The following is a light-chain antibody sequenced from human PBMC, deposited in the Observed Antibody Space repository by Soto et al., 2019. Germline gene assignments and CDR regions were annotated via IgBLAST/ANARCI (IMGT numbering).Light chain of an antibody. V-gene: IGLV2-23*01. CDR2: TDN. Sequence: QSALTQPASVSGSPGQSITISCTGTSSDVGSYKLVSWYQQYPGKAPKLIIYTDNKRPPGVSNRFSGSRSSNTASLTISGLQPEDEADYYCCSYGGSTTYVFGTGTKATVL. CDR3: CSYGGSTTYV. CDR1: SSDVGSYKL. J-gene: IGLJ1*01.